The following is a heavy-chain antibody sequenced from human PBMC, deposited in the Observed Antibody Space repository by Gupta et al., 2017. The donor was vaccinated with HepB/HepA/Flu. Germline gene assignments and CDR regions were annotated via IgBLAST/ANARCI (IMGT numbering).Heavy chain of an antibody. V-gene: IGHV4-59*01. CDR2: INYSGNT. J-gene: IGHJ4*02. D-gene: IGHD5-24*01. Sequence: QVQLQESGPGLVKPSETLSLTCTVSGGSIRTYYWSWIRQPPGKGLEWIGYINYSGNTNYNPSLKSRVTMSIDTSKNQVSLKLTSVTSADTAVYYCARDGSADGYNPNAFDYWGQGTLVTVSS. CDR3: ARDGSADGYNPNAFDY. CDR1: GGSIRTYY.